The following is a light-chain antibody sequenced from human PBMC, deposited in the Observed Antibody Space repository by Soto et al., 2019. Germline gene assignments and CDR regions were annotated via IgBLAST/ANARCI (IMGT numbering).Light chain of an antibody. V-gene: IGKV3-20*01. CDR1: QSISSRD. CDR3: QYYGSSPLT. Sequence: PGERASLSLRASQSISSRDLSWYQQNTRHAPRLLIYDASSSATRLTDRFSGSASRTDFILTISRLEPEDFAVYYCQYYGSSPLTFGRGTKVEIK. J-gene: IGKJ4*01. CDR2: DAS.